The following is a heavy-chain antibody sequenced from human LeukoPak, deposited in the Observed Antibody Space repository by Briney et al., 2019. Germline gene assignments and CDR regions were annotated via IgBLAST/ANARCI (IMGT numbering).Heavy chain of an antibody. CDR2: ISSSSSYI. J-gene: IGHJ3*02. D-gene: IGHD6-19*01. CDR3: ARDGGAVAGPTDAFDT. CDR1: GFTFSSYS. V-gene: IGHV3-21*01. Sequence: GGSLRLSCAASGFTFSSYSMNWVRQAPGKGLEWVSSISSSSSYIYYADSVKGRFTISRDNAKNSLYLQMNSLRAEDTAVYYCARDGGAVAGPTDAFDTWGQGTMVTVSS.